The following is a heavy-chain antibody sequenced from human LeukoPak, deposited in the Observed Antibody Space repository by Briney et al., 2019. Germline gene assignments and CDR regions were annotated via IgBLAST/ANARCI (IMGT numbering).Heavy chain of an antibody. J-gene: IGHJ5*02. CDR1: GFTFSGSA. CDR2: IDKKDKGDATAT. V-gene: IGHV3-73*01. CDR3: TRDSGTYNWFDH. D-gene: IGHD1-26*01. Sequence: SGGSLSLSCAASGFTFSGSAIHWVRQSSGKGLEWVGRIDKKDKGDATATAYAASVKGRYTISRDDSTNTAYLQMKSLKTEDTALYYCTRDSGTYNWFDHWGQGTLVTVSS.